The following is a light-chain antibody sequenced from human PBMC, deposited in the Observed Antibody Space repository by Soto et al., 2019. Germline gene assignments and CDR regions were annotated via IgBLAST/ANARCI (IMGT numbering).Light chain of an antibody. V-gene: IGKV1-33*01. CDR3: QQYDNLPFT. CDR1: QDISNY. CDR2: DES. Sequence: EIQMTQSPSSLPASVGDRVTITCQASQDISNYLNWYQQKPGKAPKLLIYDESNLETGVPSRFSGSGSGTDFTFTISSLQPEDIATYYCQQYDNLPFTFGPGTKVYIK. J-gene: IGKJ3*01.